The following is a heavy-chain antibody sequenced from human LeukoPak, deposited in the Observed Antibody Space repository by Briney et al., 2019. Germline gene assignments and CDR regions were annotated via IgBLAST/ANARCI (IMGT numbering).Heavy chain of an antibody. D-gene: IGHD6-13*01. Sequence: SETLSLTCTVSGGSISSSSYYWGWIRQPPGKGLEWIGSIYYSGSTYYNPSLKSRVTISVDTSKNQFSLKLSSVTAADTAVYYCARDIAAAGYFYFDYWGQGTLVTVSS. CDR1: GGSISSSSYY. CDR2: IYYSGST. J-gene: IGHJ4*02. V-gene: IGHV4-39*07. CDR3: ARDIAAAGYFYFDY.